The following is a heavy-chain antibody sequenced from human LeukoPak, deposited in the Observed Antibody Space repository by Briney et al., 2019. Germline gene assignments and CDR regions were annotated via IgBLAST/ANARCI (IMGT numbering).Heavy chain of an antibody. Sequence: PSETLSLTCIVSGGSISRYYWSWIRQPPGKGLEWIGHIYDSGSTNYNPSLKSRVIISIDTSMNRFSLKLSSVTAADTAVYYCAREGPSGIYPFDIWGQGTMVTVSS. V-gene: IGHV4-59*01. CDR3: AREGPSGIYPFDI. CDR1: GGSISRYY. CDR2: IYDSGST. J-gene: IGHJ3*02. D-gene: IGHD1-26*01.